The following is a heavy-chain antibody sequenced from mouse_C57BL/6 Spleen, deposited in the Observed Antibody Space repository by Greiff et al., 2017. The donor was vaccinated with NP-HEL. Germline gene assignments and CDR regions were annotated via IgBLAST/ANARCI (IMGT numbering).Heavy chain of an antibody. CDR2: IDPSDSYT. V-gene: IGHV1-69*01. D-gene: IGHD1-1*01. J-gene: IGHJ2*01. Sequence: VQLQPPGAVLLMPGASVKLSCKASCYTFTSFWMHWVEQRPGHGLLWIGEIDPSDSYTNYNQKFKGKSTLTVDKSSSTAYMQLSSLTSEDSAVYYCARRAVSSYDYFDDWGQGTTLTASS. CDR3: ARRAVSSYDYFDD. CDR1: CYTFTSFW.